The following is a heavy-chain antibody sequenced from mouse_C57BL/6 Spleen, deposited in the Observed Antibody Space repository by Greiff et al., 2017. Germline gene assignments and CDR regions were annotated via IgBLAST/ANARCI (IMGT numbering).Heavy chain of an antibody. CDR3: ARGVTTGRYAMDY. J-gene: IGHJ4*01. Sequence: QVQLQQSGPELVKPGASVTISCKASGYAFSSSWMNWVKQRPGKGLEWIGRLYPGDGDTNYNGKFKGKATLTADNSASTAYMQLSSLTSEDSAVYFCARGVTTGRYAMDYWGQGTSVTVSS. CDR1: GYAFSSSW. D-gene: IGHD2-2*01. V-gene: IGHV1-82*01. CDR2: LYPGDGDT.